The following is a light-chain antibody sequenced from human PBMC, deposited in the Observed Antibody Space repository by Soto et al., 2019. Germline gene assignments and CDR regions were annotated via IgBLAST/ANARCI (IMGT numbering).Light chain of an antibody. Sequence: DIVMTQSPLSLPVTPGEPASISCRSSQSLLYSNGYNYVDWYWQKPGQPPQLLIFLASSRASGVPDRFNGSGSGTDFTLRITTVEAEDVGVYYCMQVLQTPLTFGGGTKLEIK. V-gene: IGKV2-28*01. CDR2: LAS. J-gene: IGKJ4*01. CDR3: MQVLQTPLT. CDR1: QSLLYSNGYNY.